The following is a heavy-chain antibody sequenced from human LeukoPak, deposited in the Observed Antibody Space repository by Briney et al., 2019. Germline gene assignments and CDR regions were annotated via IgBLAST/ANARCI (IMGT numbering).Heavy chain of an antibody. CDR1: GFTFDDYA. J-gene: IGHJ3*02. Sequence: GGSLRLSCAASGFTFDDYAMHWVRQAPGKGLEGCSGISWNSGSIGYEDSVQGRFTISRENAKNSLYLQMNSLRAEDTALYYCATSRDGYNLGEDAFDIWGQGTMVTVSS. CDR2: ISWNSGSI. V-gene: IGHV3-9*01. CDR3: ATSRDGYNLGEDAFDI. D-gene: IGHD5-24*01.